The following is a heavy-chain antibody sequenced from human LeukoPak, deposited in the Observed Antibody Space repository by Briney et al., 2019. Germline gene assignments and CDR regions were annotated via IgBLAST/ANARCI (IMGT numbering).Heavy chain of an antibody. Sequence: GGSLRLSCAASGFTFSSYSMNWVRQAPGKGLEWVSSISSSSSYIYYADSVKGRFTISRDNAQNSLYLQMNSLRVEDTAVYYCARDFVVGYYYGMDVWGQGTTVTVSS. CDR2: ISSSSSYI. J-gene: IGHJ6*02. V-gene: IGHV3-21*01. CDR1: GFTFSSYS. D-gene: IGHD2-21*01. CDR3: ARDFVVGYYYGMDV.